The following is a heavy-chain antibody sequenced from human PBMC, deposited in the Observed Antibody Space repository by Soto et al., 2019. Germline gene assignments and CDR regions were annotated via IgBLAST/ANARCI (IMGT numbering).Heavy chain of an antibody. V-gene: IGHV4-34*01. Sequence: PSETLSLTCAVYGGSFSGYYWSWIRQPPGKGLEWIGEINHSGSTNYNPSLKSRVTISVDTSKNQFSLKLSSVTAADTAVYYCERVDCSRGYYNGFEGMDVWGQGTTVTVSS. CDR2: INHSGST. CDR1: GGSFSGYY. CDR3: ERVDCSRGYYNGFEGMDV. D-gene: IGHD3-9*01. J-gene: IGHJ6*02.